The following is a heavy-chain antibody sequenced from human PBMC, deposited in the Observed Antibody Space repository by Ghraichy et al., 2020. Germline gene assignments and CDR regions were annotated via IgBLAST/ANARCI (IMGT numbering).Heavy chain of an antibody. Sequence: GESLNISCKVSGYSFTSYWIGWVRQMPGKGLEWMGIIYLRDSDTTYSPSFEGQVTIAADKSISTAYLQWSSLRASDTAMYYCARLNERGAHDGWFDPWGPGPLVTVSS. J-gene: IGHJ5*02. CDR2: IYLRDSDT. V-gene: IGHV5-51*01. CDR1: GYSFTSYW. CDR3: ARLNERGAHDGWFDP. D-gene: IGHD1-1*01.